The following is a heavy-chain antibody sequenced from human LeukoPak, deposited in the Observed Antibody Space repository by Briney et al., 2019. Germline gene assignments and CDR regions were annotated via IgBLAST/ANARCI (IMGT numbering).Heavy chain of an antibody. V-gene: IGHV3-15*01. CDR1: GFTFSDYY. D-gene: IGHD3-22*01. CDR2: IKSKTDGGTT. CDR3: TTLIREAG. J-gene: IGHJ4*02. Sequence: GGSLRLSCAASGFTFSDYYMSWIRQAPGKGLEWVGRIKSKTDGGTTDYAAPVKGRFTISRDVSKNTLYLQMNSLKTEDTAVYHCTTLIREAGWGQGTLVTVSS.